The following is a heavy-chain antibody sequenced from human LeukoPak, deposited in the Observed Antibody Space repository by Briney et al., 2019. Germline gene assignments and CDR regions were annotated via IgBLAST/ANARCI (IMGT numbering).Heavy chain of an antibody. CDR2: ISSSSSYI. V-gene: IGHV3-21*01. D-gene: IGHD3-22*01. J-gene: IGHJ6*03. CDR1: GFSFSIYS. CDR3: ARWPQKYYYDSSGYPPPYYYYMDV. Sequence: GGSLRLSCAAPGFSFSIYSMNWVRQAPGKGLEWVSSISSSSSYIYYADSVKGRFTISRDNAKNSLYLQMNSLRAEDTAVYYCARWPQKYYYDSSGYPPPYYYYMDVWGKGTTVTVSS.